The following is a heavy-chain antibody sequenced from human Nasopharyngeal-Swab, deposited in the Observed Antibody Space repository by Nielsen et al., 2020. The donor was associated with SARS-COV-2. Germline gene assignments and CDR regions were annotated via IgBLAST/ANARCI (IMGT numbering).Heavy chain of an antibody. J-gene: IGHJ4*02. Sequence: SETLSLTCTVSGGSISSSSYYWGWIRQPPGKGLEWIGSIYYSGSTYYNPSLKSRVTISVDTSKNQFSLKLSSVTAADTAVYYCARERLAVVGSFDYWGQGTLVTVSS. V-gene: IGHV4-39*02. CDR2: IYYSGST. CDR1: GGSISSSSYY. D-gene: IGHD6-19*01. CDR3: ARERLAVVGSFDY.